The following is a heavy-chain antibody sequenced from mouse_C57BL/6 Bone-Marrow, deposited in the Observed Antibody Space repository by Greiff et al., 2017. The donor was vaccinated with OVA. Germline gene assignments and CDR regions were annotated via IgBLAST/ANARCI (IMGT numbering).Heavy chain of an antibody. CDR1: GYTFTDYY. CDR3: ARRIPLITTVVADY. Sequence: EVQLQQSGPVLVKPGASVKMSCTASGYTFTDYYMTWVKQSPGKSLEWIGVINPYNGGTSYNQKFKGKATLTVDKSSSTAYMELNSLTSEDSAVYYCARRIPLITTVVADYWGQGTTLTVSS. D-gene: IGHD1-1*01. J-gene: IGHJ2*01. V-gene: IGHV1-19*01. CDR2: INPYNGGT.